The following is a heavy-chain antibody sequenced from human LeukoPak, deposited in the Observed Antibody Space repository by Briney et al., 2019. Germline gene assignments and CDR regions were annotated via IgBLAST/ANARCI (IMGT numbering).Heavy chain of an antibody. V-gene: IGHV3-23*01. Sequence: PGGSLRLSCAASAFTFSNYAMSWVRQAPGKGLEWVSAISGSGESTYFADSVKGRFTISRDNSKSTLYLQMNSLRAEDTAVYYCAKDQGISGWYLDYWGQGTLVTVSS. CDR3: AKDQGISGWYLDY. CDR1: AFTFSNYA. D-gene: IGHD6-19*01. CDR2: ISGSGEST. J-gene: IGHJ4*02.